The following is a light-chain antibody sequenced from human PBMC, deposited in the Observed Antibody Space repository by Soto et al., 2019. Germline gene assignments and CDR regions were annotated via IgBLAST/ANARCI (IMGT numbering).Light chain of an antibody. CDR1: QSVSSSY. CDR3: QQFGGSPRT. Sequence: EIVLTQSPGTLSLSPGERATLSCRASQSVSSSYLAWYQQKPGQAPRLLIYGASIRATGIPDRFSGSGSGTDFTLTIRRLEPEDAAVSYCQQFGGSPRTFGQGTRVEIK. CDR2: GAS. J-gene: IGKJ1*01. V-gene: IGKV3-20*01.